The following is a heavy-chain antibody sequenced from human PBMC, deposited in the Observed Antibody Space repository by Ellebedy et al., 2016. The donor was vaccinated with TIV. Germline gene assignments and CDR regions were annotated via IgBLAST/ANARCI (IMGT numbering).Heavy chain of an antibody. CDR1: GFTFSSDG. J-gene: IGHJ4*02. V-gene: IGHV3-30*03. D-gene: IGHD3-10*01. Sequence: GGSLRLSCAASGFTFSSDGMHWVRQAPGKGLEWVAVISYDGSEKYYANSVKGRLTISRDNSKNTVDLQMNSLRAEDTAVYYCARGGDPYFDYWGQGTLVTVSS. CDR2: ISYDGSEK. CDR3: ARGGDPYFDY.